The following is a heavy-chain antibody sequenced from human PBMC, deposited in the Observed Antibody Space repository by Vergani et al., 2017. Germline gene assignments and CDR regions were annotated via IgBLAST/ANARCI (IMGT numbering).Heavy chain of an antibody. CDR1: GGSISSGGYY. D-gene: IGHD3-16*02. J-gene: IGHJ4*02. CDR2: INHSGST. Sequence: QLQLQESGSGLVKPSQTLSLTCAVSGGSISSGGYYWSWIRQPPGKGLEWIGEINHSGSTNYNPSLKSRVTISVDTSKNQFSLKLSSVTAADTAVYYCARGRGYYDYIWGSYREGYFDYWGQGTLVTVSS. CDR3: ARGRGYYDYIWGSYREGYFDY. V-gene: IGHV4-30-2*01.